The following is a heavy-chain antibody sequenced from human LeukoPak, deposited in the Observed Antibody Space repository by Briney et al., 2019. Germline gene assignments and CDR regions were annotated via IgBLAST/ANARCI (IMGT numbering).Heavy chain of an antibody. CDR3: SRQERWERPMFFDY. D-gene: IGHD1-26*01. CDR2: IYYSGYT. Sequence: KPSETLSLTRTVSGGSISSYYWSWIRQPPGKGLEWIGYIYYSGYTNYNPSLKSRVTISIDTSKNQFSLKLSSVTAADTAVYYCSRQERWERPMFFDYWGQGTLVTVSS. J-gene: IGHJ4*02. CDR1: GGSISSYY. V-gene: IGHV4-59*08.